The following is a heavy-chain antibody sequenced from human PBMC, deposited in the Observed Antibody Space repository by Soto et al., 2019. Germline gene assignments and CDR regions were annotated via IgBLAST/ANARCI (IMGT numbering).Heavy chain of an antibody. J-gene: IGHJ6*02. CDR3: AREGEMPDNYYGLDV. V-gene: IGHV1-18*01. CDR1: GYTFTTYG. D-gene: IGHD3-16*01. CDR2: ISGYNGHT. Sequence: QVQLVQSGAEVRKPGASVKVSCKASGYTFTTYGISWVRQAPGQGLEWMGWISGYNGHTKYAQKFQGRVTMTTDTSTSTVYMDLRSLISYDTAVYYCAREGEMPDNYYGLDVWGQGTTVTVSS.